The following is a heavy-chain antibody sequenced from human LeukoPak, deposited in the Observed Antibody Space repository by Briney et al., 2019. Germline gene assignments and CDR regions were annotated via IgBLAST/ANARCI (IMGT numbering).Heavy chain of an antibody. V-gene: IGHV3-11*01. D-gene: IGHD4-17*01. J-gene: IGHJ4*02. CDR3: SRDPDXGDPE. Sequence: PGGSLRLSCVASGFTFSDHYMSWFRLSPGKGLEWLSYITSSGSTTDYADSVKGRFTISRDNAKNSMFLQMNSLRPEDTAVYYCSRDPDXGDPEWXQGTLVTVSS. CDR2: ITSSGSTT. CDR1: GFTFSDHY.